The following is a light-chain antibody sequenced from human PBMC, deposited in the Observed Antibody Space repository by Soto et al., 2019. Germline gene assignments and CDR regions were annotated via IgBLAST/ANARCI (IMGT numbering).Light chain of an antibody. CDR3: QQYVDLPPT. CDR2: DAS. CDR1: QDINNI. J-gene: IGKJ4*01. V-gene: IGKV1-33*01. Sequence: DIQMPQSPSSLSASVGARVTTSCQASQDINNILNWYQQKPGKAPKLLIYDASKLETGVPSRFSGSGSGTDFTFTISSLQPEDIATYYCQQYVDLPPTFGGGTKVEIK.